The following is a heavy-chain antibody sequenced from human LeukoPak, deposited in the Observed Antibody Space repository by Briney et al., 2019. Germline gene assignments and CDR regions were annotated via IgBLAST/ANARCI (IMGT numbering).Heavy chain of an antibody. Sequence: ASVKVSCKASGYTFTSYDINWVRQATGQGLEWMGWMNPNSGGTNYAQKFQGRVTMTRDTSIGTAYMELSRLRSDDTAVYYCARGYYDSSGYYYFDYWGQGTLVTVSS. V-gene: IGHV1-2*02. CDR3: ARGYYDSSGYYYFDY. D-gene: IGHD3-22*01. CDR1: GYTFTSYD. CDR2: MNPNSGGT. J-gene: IGHJ4*02.